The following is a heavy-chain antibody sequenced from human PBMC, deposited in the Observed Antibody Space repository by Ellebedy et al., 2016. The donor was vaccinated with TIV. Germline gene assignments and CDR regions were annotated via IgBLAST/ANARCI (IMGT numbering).Heavy chain of an antibody. CDR3: VRGYTSWHDAFDL. CDR2: ISGSGPPT. V-gene: IGHV3-23*01. Sequence: GGSLRLXXAASGFTFSNFGMSWVRQAPGKGLEWISAISGSGPPTNYADTVKGRFTISRDNSKNTLYLQMNSLRAEDTAVYYCVRGYTSWHDAFDLWGQGTMVTVSS. D-gene: IGHD2-2*01. J-gene: IGHJ3*01. CDR1: GFTFSNFG.